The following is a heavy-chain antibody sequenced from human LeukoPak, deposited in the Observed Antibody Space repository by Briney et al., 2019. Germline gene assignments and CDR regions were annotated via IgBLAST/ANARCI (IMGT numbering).Heavy chain of an antibody. J-gene: IGHJ4*02. D-gene: IGHD1-26*01. V-gene: IGHV3-7*05. Sequence: LVQPGGSLRLSCAASGFTFSSYWMTWVRQAPGKGLEWVANIKQDGTAKYYVDSVKGRFTISRDNAKNSLYLQMNSLRAEDTAVFYCAREGGTYAFDYWGQGTLVTVSS. CDR3: AREGGTYAFDY. CDR2: IKQDGTAK. CDR1: GFTFSSYW.